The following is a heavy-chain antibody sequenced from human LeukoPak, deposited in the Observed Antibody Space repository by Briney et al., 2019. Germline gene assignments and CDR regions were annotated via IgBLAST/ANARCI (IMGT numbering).Heavy chain of an antibody. D-gene: IGHD1-26*01. Sequence: SETLSLTCTVSGGSISSSSYYWGWIRQPPGKGLEWIGTIYYSGSTDYNPSLKSRVTISVDTSKNQFSLKLSSVTAADTAVYYCARHRGDSGSYFASYYFDYWGQGTLVTVSS. CDR3: ARHRGDSGSYFASYYFDY. J-gene: IGHJ4*02. V-gene: IGHV4-39*01. CDR2: IYYSGST. CDR1: GGSISSSSYY.